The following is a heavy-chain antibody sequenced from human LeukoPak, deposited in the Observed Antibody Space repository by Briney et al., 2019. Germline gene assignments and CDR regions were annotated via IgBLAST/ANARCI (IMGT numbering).Heavy chain of an antibody. CDR1: GFTVSSNY. CDR2: IYSGGSA. CDR3: ARAPRGGRYFDY. V-gene: IGHV3-53*01. J-gene: IGHJ4*02. Sequence: PGGSLRLSCAASGFTVSSNYMSWVRQAPGKGLEWVSVIYSGGSAYYADSVKGRFTISRDNSKNTLYLQMNSLRAEDTAVYYCARAPRGGRYFDYWGQGTLVTVSS. D-gene: IGHD3-16*01.